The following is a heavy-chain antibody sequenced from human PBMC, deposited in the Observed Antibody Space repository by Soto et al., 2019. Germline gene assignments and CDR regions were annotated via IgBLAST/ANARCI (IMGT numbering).Heavy chain of an antibody. J-gene: IGHJ6*02. CDR2: IIPIFGTA. CDR3: AREDSNYYYGMDV. Sequence: ASVKVSCKASGGTFSSYAISWVRQAPGQGLEWMGGIIPIFGTANYAQKFQGRVTITADESTSTAYMELSSLRSEDTAVYYCAREDSNYYYGMDVWGQGTTVTVSS. CDR1: GGTFSSYA. V-gene: IGHV1-69*13. D-gene: IGHD4-4*01.